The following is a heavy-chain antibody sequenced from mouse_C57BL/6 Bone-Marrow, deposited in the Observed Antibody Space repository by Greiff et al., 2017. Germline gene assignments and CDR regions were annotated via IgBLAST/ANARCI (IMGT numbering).Heavy chain of an antibody. Sequence: QVQLQQSGPGLVQPSQSLSITCTVSGFSLTSYGVHWVRQSPGKGLEWLGVIWSGGSTDYNAAFISRLSISKDNSKSQVFFKMNSLQADDTAIYYCARKADGYYYYAMDYWGQGTSVTVSS. V-gene: IGHV2-2*01. CDR3: ARKADGYYYYAMDY. CDR1: GFSLTSYG. D-gene: IGHD2-3*01. CDR2: IWSGGST. J-gene: IGHJ4*01.